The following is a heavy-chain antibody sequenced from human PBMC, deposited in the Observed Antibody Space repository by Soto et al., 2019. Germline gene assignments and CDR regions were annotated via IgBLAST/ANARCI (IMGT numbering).Heavy chain of an antibody. CDR3: ARAVITIFGVVTSPFDY. D-gene: IGHD3-3*01. Sequence: SESLALTCALYGGSFSGYYWSWIRQPPGKGLEWIGEINHSGSTNYNPSLKSRVTISVDTSKNQFSLKLSSVTAADTAVYYCARAVITIFGVVTSPFDYWGQGTLVTVSS. J-gene: IGHJ4*02. CDR2: INHSGST. V-gene: IGHV4-34*01. CDR1: GGSFSGYY.